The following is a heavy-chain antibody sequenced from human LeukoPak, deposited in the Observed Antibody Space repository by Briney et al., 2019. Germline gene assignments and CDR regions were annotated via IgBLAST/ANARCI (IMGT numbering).Heavy chain of an antibody. Sequence: ASVKVSCKASGYTFTGYYMHWVRQAPGQGLEWMGWINPNSGGTNYAQKFQGRVTMTRDTSISTAYMELSRLRSDDTAVYYCARDDDYCSSTSCYNGMDVWGQGTTVTVSS. CDR1: GYTFTGYY. V-gene: IGHV1-2*02. J-gene: IGHJ6*02. CDR3: ARDDDYCSSTSCYNGMDV. D-gene: IGHD2-2*02. CDR2: INPNSGGT.